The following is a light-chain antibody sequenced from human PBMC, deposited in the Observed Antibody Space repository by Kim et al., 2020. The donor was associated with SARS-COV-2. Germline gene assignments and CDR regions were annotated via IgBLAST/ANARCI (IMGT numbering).Light chain of an antibody. J-gene: IGLJ3*02. CDR2: EDN. CDR1: GGSIAANY. Sequence: NFMLTQPHSVSGSPEKTVTISCTRSGGSIAANYVQWFQQRPGSAPRTVIYEDNKRPSGVPDRFSGSIDSSSNIASLTISGLKTEDESEYYCQSYDGNGWVFGGGTTLTVL. V-gene: IGLV6-57*04. CDR3: QSYDGNGWV.